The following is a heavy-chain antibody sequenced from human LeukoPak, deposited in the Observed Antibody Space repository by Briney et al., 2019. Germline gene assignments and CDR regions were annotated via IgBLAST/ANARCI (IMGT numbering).Heavy chain of an antibody. CDR1: GFTFDDYA. V-gene: IGHV3-9*01. J-gene: IGHJ3*02. Sequence: PGRSLRLSCAASGFTFDDYAMHWVRQAPGKGLEWVSGISWNSGRIGYADSVKGRSTISRDNAKNSLYLQMNSLRVEDTALYYCAKDFYRLGEFDAFDNWGQGTMVTVSS. CDR3: AKDFYRLGEFDAFDN. CDR2: ISWNSGRI. D-gene: IGHD3-16*01.